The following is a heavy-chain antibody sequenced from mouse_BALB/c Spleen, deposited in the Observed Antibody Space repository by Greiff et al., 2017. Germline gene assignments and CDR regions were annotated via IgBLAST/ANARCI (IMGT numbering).Heavy chain of an antibody. CDR1: GYSITSDYA. Sequence: EVQLQESGPGLVKPSQSLSLTCTVTGYSITSDYAWNWIRQFPGNKLEWMGYISYSGSTSYNPSLKSRISITRDTSKNQFFLQLNSVTTEDTATYYCARDTTVVLYWYFDVWGAGTTVTVSS. V-gene: IGHV3-2*02. CDR3: ARDTTVVLYWYFDV. J-gene: IGHJ1*01. D-gene: IGHD1-1*01. CDR2: ISYSGST.